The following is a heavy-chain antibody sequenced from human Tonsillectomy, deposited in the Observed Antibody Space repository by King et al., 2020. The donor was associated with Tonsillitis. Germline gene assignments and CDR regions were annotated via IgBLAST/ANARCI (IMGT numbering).Heavy chain of an antibody. V-gene: IGHV3-23*04. Sequence: VQLVESGGGLVQPGGSLRLSCAASGVTFSSYAMSWVRQAPGKGLEWVSTISWSDGSTYYANSVKGRFTISRDNSKNTLYLQMNSLRAEDTAVYNCARAIVRGILHAFDIWGQGTMVTVSS. CDR3: ARAIVRGILHAFDI. D-gene: IGHD1-26*01. J-gene: IGHJ3*02. CDR1: GVTFSSYA. CDR2: ISWSDGST.